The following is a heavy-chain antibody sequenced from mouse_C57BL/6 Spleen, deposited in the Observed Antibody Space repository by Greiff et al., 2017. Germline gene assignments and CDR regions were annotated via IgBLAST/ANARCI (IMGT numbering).Heavy chain of an antibody. Sequence: VQLQQSGPGLVQPSQSLSITCTVSGFSLTSYGVHWVRQSPGKGLEWLGVIWSGGSTDYNAAFISRLSISKDNSKSQVFFKMNSLQADDTAIYYCATPRDFDVWGTGTTVTVSS. CDR2: IWSGGST. J-gene: IGHJ1*03. CDR3: ATPRDFDV. V-gene: IGHV2-2*01. CDR1: GFSLTSYG.